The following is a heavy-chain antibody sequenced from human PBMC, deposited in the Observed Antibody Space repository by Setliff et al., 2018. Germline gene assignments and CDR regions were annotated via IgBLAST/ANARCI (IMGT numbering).Heavy chain of an antibody. CDR1: GDSISRYY. CDR2: IQNGGNT. CDR3: ARDRSSSGWYGPPESYFDC. D-gene: IGHD6-19*01. Sequence: SETLSLTCTASGDSISRYYWSWIRQPPGKGLEWIGYIQNGGNTKYNPSLGSRITMSVXXXKNXXSXXXXXXXXXXXAXYXCARDRSSSGWYGPPESYFDCWGQGILVTVSS. V-gene: IGHV4-59*01. J-gene: IGHJ4*02.